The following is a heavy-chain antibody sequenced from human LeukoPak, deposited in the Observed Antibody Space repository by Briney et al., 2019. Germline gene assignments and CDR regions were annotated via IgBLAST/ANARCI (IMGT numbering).Heavy chain of an antibody. Sequence: GGSLRLSCAASRFTFNNHAMHWVRQAPGKGLEYVSTISSDGGSTYYANSVKGRFTIFRDNSKNTLYLQMGSLRAEDMAVYYCARDRGGSSTSYYFDYWGQGTLVTVSS. J-gene: IGHJ4*02. D-gene: IGHD1-26*01. V-gene: IGHV3-64*01. CDR1: RFTFNNHA. CDR3: ARDRGGSSTSYYFDY. CDR2: ISSDGGST.